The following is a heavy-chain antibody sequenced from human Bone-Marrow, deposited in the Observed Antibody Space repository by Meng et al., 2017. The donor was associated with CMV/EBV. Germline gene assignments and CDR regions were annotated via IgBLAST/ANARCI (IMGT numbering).Heavy chain of an antibody. CDR2: MNPNSGNT. J-gene: IGHJ5*02. V-gene: IGHV1-8*02. CDR1: GNTFSSYY. D-gene: IGHD1-1*01. CDR3: ARGPERSNWFDP. Sequence: ASVKVSCKASGNTFSSYYVHWVRQAPGQGLEWMGWMNPNSGNTGYAQKFQGRVTMTRNTSIGTAYMELSSLRSEDTAVYYRARGPERSNWFDPWGQGTLVTVSS.